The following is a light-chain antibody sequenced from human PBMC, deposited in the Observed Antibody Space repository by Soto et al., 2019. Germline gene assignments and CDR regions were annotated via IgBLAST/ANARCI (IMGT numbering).Light chain of an antibody. Sequence: DIQLTQSPSFLSASVGDRVTITCRASQGISSYLAWDQQKPGKAPNVLIYAASTLQSGVPSRFSGSGSGTEFTLTIGSLQPEDFATYYCQQLNSSPLTFGQGTRLEI. V-gene: IGKV1-9*01. CDR3: QQLNSSPLT. CDR1: QGISSY. J-gene: IGKJ5*01. CDR2: AAS.